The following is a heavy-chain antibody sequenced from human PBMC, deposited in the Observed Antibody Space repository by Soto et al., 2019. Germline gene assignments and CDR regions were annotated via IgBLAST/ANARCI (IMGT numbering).Heavy chain of an antibody. CDR1: GGSISSGDYY. J-gene: IGHJ6*02. D-gene: IGHD3-3*01. V-gene: IGHV4-30-4*01. Sequence: PSETLSLTCTVSGGSISSGDYYWSWIRQPPGKGLEWIGYIYYSGSTYYNPSLKSRVTISVDTSKNQFSLKLSSVTAADTAVYYCASERFWSGYRDYYYYYGMDVWGQGTTVTVSS. CDR3: ASERFWSGYRDYYYYYGMDV. CDR2: IYYSGST.